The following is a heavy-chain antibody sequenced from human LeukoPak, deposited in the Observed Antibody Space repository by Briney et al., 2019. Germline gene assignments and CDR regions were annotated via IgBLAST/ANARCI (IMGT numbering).Heavy chain of an antibody. CDR1: GFTFSNAW. CDR3: TRTYYYDGDH. D-gene: IGHD3-22*01. J-gene: IGHJ4*02. V-gene: IGHV3-7*01. CDR2: IRQDGSEK. Sequence: GGSLRLSCAASGFTFSNAWMSWVRQAPGKGLEWVANIRQDGSEKYYVDSVKGRFTISRDNTKNSLYVQMNSLRAEDTAVYYCTRTYYYDGDHWGQGTLVTVSS.